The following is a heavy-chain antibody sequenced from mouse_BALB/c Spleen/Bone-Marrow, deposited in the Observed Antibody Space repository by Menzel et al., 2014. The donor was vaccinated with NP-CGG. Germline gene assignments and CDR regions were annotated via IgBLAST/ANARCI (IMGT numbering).Heavy chain of an antibody. Sequence: QVQLKQSGPELVKARAIETITCTATGYTFTCYDINWVKQRLGQGLAWIGWIYPGDGSTKYNEKFKGKATRTADKSSSTAYMQLSSLTSENSAVYFCARSYYGNPFDYWGQGTTLTVSS. CDR3: ARSYYGNPFDY. D-gene: IGHD2-10*01. V-gene: IGHV1S56*01. CDR1: GYTFTCYD. J-gene: IGHJ2*01. CDR2: IYPGDGST.